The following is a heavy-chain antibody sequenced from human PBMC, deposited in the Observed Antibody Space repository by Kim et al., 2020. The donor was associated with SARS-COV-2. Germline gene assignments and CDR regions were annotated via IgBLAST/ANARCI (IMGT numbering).Heavy chain of an antibody. Sequence: GGSLRLSCAASGFTFSSYGMHWVRQAPGKGLEWVAVIWYDGSNKYYADSVKGRFTISRDNSKNTLYLQMNSLRAEDTAVYYCAKEVRGYYGSGSYYNRLLDAFDIWGQGTMVTVSS. CDR2: IWYDGSNK. J-gene: IGHJ3*02. D-gene: IGHD3-10*01. CDR1: GFTFSSYG. CDR3: AKEVRGYYGSGSYYNRLLDAFDI. V-gene: IGHV3-33*06.